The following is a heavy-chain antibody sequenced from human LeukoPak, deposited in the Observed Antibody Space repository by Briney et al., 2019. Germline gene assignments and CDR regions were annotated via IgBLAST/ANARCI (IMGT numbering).Heavy chain of an antibody. CDR3: ARRGRYSYGFDY. J-gene: IGHJ4*02. CDR2: ISSNGGST. Sequence: GGSLRLSCAASGFTFSSYAMHWVRQAPGKGLEYVSAISSNGGSTYYANSVKGRFTISRDNSKNTLYLQMGSLRAEDMAVYYCARRGRYSYGFDYWGQGTLVTVSS. D-gene: IGHD5-18*01. CDR1: GFTFSSYA. V-gene: IGHV3-64*01.